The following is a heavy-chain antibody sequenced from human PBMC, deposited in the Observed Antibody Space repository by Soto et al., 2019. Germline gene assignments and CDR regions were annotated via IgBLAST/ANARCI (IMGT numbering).Heavy chain of an antibody. CDR3: ATESGSTYGYFDH. J-gene: IGHJ4*02. V-gene: IGHV4-30-4*01. CDR2: ISNSGST. CDR1: GGSVTSDEDY. D-gene: IGHD5-18*01. Sequence: RSLTCTVSGGSVTSDEDYWTWIRQSPGKGLEWIGYISNSGSTGYNPSLKTRLSMSVDRSKNQFTLRLTSVTAADTAVYFCATESGSTYGYFDHWGQGTQVTVSS.